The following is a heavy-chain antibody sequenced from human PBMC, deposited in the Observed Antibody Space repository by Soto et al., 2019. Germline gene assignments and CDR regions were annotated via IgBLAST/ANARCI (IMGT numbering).Heavy chain of an antibody. Sequence: QGQLVQSGAEVKKPGSSVKVSCKASGGTFSSYTISWVRQAPGQGLEWMGRIIPILGIANYAQKFQGRVTITADKATSTAYMELSSLRSEDTALYYCASGEIPCSGGSCYSHLYFDLWGRGTLVTVSS. D-gene: IGHD2-15*01. CDR1: GGTFSSYT. V-gene: IGHV1-69*02. CDR2: IIPILGIA. CDR3: ASGEIPCSGGSCYSHLYFDL. J-gene: IGHJ2*01.